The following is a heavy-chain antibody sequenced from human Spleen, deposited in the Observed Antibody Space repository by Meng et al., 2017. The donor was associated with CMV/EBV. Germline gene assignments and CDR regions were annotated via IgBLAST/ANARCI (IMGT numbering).Heavy chain of an antibody. CDR2: INHGGGT. CDR1: GGSFSGYY. D-gene: IGHD3-3*01. CDR3: ATGAQKRIMISGVISAGAWFDP. Sequence: SETLSLTCAVSGGSFSGYYWTWIRQPPGKGLEWIGEINHGGGTNYNPSLKSRVTISVDTSKNQSSLKVSSVTAADTAVYYCATGAQKRIMISGVISAGAWFDPWGQGTLVTVSS. V-gene: IGHV4-34*01. J-gene: IGHJ5*02.